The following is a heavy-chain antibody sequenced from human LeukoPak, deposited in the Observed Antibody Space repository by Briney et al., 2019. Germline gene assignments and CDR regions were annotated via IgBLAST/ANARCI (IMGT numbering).Heavy chain of an antibody. V-gene: IGHV1-18*01. CDR2: ISAYSGKT. CDR3: ARAEDRELLWFGENHSDNWFAP. CDR1: GDTFTSYG. D-gene: IGHD3-10*01. Sequence: ASVKVSCKASGDTFTSYGISWVRQAPGQGLEWMGWISAYSGKTNYAQRLQGRVTMTTDTCTSTAYMELRRLRSDDTAVYYCARAEDRELLWFGENHSDNWFAPWGQGTLVTVSS. J-gene: IGHJ5*02.